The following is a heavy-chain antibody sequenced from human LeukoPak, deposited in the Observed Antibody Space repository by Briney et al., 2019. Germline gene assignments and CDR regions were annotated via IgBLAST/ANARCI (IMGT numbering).Heavy chain of an antibody. CDR1: GYTFTSYG. D-gene: IGHD1/OR15-1a*01. Sequence: EALVKLSCKASGYTFTSYGISWVRQAPGQGLEWMGWINTNTGNPTYAQGFTGRFVFSLDTSVSTAYLQISSLKAVDTAVYYCARVRPEQRSLHYYYHMDVWGKGTTVTVSS. V-gene: IGHV7-4-1*02. CDR2: INTNTGNP. CDR3: ARVRPEQRSLHYYYHMDV. J-gene: IGHJ6*03.